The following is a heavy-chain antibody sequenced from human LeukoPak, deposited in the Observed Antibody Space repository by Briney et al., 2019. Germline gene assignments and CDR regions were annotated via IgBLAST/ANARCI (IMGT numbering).Heavy chain of an antibody. D-gene: IGHD1-26*01. Sequence: ASVKVSCKASGYTFTGYYMHWVRQAPGQGLEWMGWINPNSGRTNYAQKFQGRVTMTRDTSISTAYMELSRLRSDDTAVYYCARGWSGSYYSHYYYYMDVWGKGTTVTVSS. V-gene: IGHV1-2*02. CDR1: GYTFTGYY. J-gene: IGHJ6*03. CDR3: ARGWSGSYYSHYYYYMDV. CDR2: INPNSGRT.